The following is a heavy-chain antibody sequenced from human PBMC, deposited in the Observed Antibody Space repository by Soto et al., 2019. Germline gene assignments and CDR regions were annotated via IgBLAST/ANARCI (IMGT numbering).Heavy chain of an antibody. CDR3: VHRAVYSGSYWDGGYFDY. CDR2: IYWDDDK. Sequence: QITLKESGPTRVKPTQTLALTCTFSGFSLSTSGVGVGWIRQPPGKALEWLALIYWDDDKRYSPSLKSRLTISKDTSQNQVVLTMTHMDPVDTAAYYCVHRAVYSGSYWDGGYFDYWGQGAQVTISS. V-gene: IGHV2-5*02. CDR1: GFSLSTSGVG. D-gene: IGHD1-26*01. J-gene: IGHJ4*02.